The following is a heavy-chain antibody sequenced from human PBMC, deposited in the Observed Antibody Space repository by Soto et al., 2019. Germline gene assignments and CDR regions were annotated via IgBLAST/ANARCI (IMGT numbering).Heavy chain of an antibody. CDR2: INAGNGNT. CDR3: ARTRGYYLYDY. J-gene: IGHJ4*02. D-gene: IGHD3-22*01. Sequence: QVQLVQSGAEVKKPGASVKVSCKASGYTFTSYAMHWVRQAPGQRLEWMGWINAGNGNTKYSQKFQGRVTITRDKSASTAYMELSSLRSDDTAVYYCARTRGYYLYDYWAREPWSPSPQ. V-gene: IGHV1-3*01. CDR1: GYTFTSYA.